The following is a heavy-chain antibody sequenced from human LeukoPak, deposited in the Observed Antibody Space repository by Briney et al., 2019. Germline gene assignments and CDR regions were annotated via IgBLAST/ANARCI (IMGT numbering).Heavy chain of an antibody. CDR2: ISNGGDHK. V-gene: IGHV3-23*01. Sequence: GGSPRLSCAASGITFNNFGMRWVRQAPGKGLEWVSSISNGGDHKFYADSVRGRFTISRDNSKNTLYLQMDSLRAEDTAVYYCAKVISSYSSFDSYWGQGTLVTVSS. CDR3: AKVISSYSSFDSY. D-gene: IGHD5-12*01. CDR1: GITFNNFG. J-gene: IGHJ4*02.